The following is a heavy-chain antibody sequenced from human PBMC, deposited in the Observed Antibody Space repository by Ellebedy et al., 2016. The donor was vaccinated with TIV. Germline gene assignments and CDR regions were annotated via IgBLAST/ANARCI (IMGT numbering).Heavy chain of an antibody. CDR1: GFTFSSYE. CDR3: ARASLWFGELLHNYYYYGMDV. Sequence: PGGSLRLSCAASGFTFSSYEMNWVRQAPGKGLEWVSYISSSCSTIYYADSVKGRFTISRDNAKNSLYLQMNSLRAEDTAVYYCARASLWFGELLHNYYYYGMDVWGQGTTVTVSS. CDR2: ISSSCSTI. J-gene: IGHJ6*02. V-gene: IGHV3-48*03. D-gene: IGHD3-10*01.